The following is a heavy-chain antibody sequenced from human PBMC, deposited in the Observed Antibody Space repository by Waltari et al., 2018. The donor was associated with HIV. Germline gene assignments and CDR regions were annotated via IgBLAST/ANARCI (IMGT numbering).Heavy chain of an antibody. CDR2: IKSKTDGGTT. Sequence: EVQLVESGGGLVKPGGSLRLSCAASGFTFSNVWMSWVLQAPGKGLEWVGRIKSKTDGGTTDYAAPVKGRFTISRDVSKNTLYLQMNSLKTEDTAVYYCTGGYTAMLNFDYWGQGTLVTVSS. CDR1: GFTFSNVW. J-gene: IGHJ4*02. CDR3: TGGYTAMLNFDY. V-gene: IGHV3-15*01. D-gene: IGHD5-18*01.